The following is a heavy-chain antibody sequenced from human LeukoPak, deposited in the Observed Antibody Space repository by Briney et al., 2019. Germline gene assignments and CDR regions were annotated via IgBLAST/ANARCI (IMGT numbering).Heavy chain of an antibody. Sequence: SETLSLTCAVYGGSFSGYYWSWIRQPPGKGLEWIGEINHSGSTNYNPSLKSRVTISVDTSKNQFSLKLSSVTAADTAVYYCARERVGATDYFDYWGQGTLVTVSS. CDR1: GGSFSGYY. D-gene: IGHD1-26*01. CDR2: INHSGST. J-gene: IGHJ4*02. V-gene: IGHV4-34*01. CDR3: ARERVGATDYFDY.